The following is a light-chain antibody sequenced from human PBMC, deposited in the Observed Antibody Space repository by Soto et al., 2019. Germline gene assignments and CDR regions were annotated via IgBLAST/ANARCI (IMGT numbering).Light chain of an antibody. CDR3: CSYAGSYSYV. Sequence: QSALTQPRSVSGSPGQSVTISCTGTSSDVGGYNYVSWYQQHPGEAPKLMIYDVSKRPSGVPDRFSGSKSGNRASLTISGLQGEDEADYYCCSYAGSYSYVFGTGTKVTVL. V-gene: IGLV2-11*01. CDR2: DVS. CDR1: SSDVGGYNY. J-gene: IGLJ1*01.